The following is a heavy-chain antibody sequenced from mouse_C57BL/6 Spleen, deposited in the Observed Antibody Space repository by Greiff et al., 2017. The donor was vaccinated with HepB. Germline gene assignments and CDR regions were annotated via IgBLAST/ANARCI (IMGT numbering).Heavy chain of an antibody. D-gene: IGHD4-1*01. CDR2: INPNNGGT. CDR3: ARHWDGGFAY. V-gene: IGHV1-26*01. J-gene: IGHJ3*01. Sequence: VQLQQSGPELVKPGASVKISCKASGYTFTDYYMNWVKQSHGKSLEWIGDINPNNGGTSYNQKFKGKATLTVDKSSSTAYMELRSLTSEDSAVYYCARHWDGGFAYWGQGTLVTVSA. CDR1: GYTFTDYY.